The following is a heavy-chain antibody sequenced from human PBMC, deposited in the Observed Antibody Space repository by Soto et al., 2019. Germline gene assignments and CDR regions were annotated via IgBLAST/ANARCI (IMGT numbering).Heavy chain of an antibody. CDR1: GFTFRSHW. J-gene: IGHJ1*01. D-gene: IGHD3-22*01. CDR2: IKQDGSEK. Sequence: GGSLRLSCAASGFTFRSHWMSWVRQAPGKGLEWVANIKQDGSEKYYVDSVKGRVTISRDNAKNSLYLQMNSLRAEDTAVYYCASADYYDSSGYYCGNWGQGSLVTGSS. V-gene: IGHV3-7*01. CDR3: ASADYYDSSGYYCGN.